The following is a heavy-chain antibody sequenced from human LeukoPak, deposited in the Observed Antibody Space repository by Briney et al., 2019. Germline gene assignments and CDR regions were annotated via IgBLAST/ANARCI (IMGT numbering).Heavy chain of an antibody. V-gene: IGHV4-4*02. CDR1: GGSISSSNW. D-gene: IGHD3-3*01. CDR2: INHSGST. CDR3: ARGRSTIFGVVIIEGFDY. J-gene: IGHJ4*02. Sequence: SETLSLTCAVSGGSISSSNWWSWVRQPPGKGLEWIGEINHSGSTNYNPSLKSRVTISVDTSKNQFSLKLSSVTAADTAVYYCARGRSTIFGVVIIEGFDYWGQGTLVTVSS.